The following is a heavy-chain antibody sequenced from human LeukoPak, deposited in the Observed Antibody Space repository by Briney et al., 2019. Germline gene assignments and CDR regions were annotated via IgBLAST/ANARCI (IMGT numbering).Heavy chain of an antibody. D-gene: IGHD6-6*01. V-gene: IGHV4-34*01. CDR1: GXSFSGYY. CDR2: INHSGST. Sequence: SETLSLTCAVYGXSFSGYYWSWIRQPPGKGLESIGEINHSGSTNYNPSLKSRVTISVDTSKNQFSLKLSSVTAADTAVYYCARDRIAARSPFDYWGQGTLVTVSS. J-gene: IGHJ4*02. CDR3: ARDRIAARSPFDY.